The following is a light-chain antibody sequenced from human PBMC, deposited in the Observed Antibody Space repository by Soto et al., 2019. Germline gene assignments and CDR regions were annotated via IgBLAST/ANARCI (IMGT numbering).Light chain of an antibody. CDR3: ATWDDSMNVFYV. Sequence: SMVTHPPSSSGTPGQGVTISCSGSTSNIGSNYVYWYQQLPGTAPKLLIYRNNQRPSGVPDRFSGSKSGTSASLAISGLRSDDEADYFCATWDDSMNVFYVFGTGTKVTAL. CDR1: TSNIGSNY. J-gene: IGLJ1*01. V-gene: IGLV1-47*01. CDR2: RNN.